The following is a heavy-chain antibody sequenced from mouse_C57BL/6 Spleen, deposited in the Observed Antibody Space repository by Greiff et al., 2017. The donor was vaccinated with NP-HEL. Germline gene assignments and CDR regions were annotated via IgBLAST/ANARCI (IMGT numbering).Heavy chain of an antibody. D-gene: IGHD4-1*01. CDR1: GYTFTDYF. V-gene: IGHV1-75*01. CDR2: IFPGSGST. CDR3: ARSRTGYYFDY. J-gene: IGHJ2*01. Sequence: LQESGPELVKPGASVKISCKASGYTFTDYFINWVKQRPGQGLEWIGWIFPGSGSTYYNETFNGQATLTVDISSRTAYMLLSSLTSEDSAVYFGARSRTGYYFDYWGQGTTLTVSS.